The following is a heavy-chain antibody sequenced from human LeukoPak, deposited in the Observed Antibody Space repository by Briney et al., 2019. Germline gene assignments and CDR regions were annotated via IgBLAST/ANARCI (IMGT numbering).Heavy chain of an antibody. V-gene: IGHV3-48*02. J-gene: IGHJ4*02. CDR3: ARDLWLAGPSVDY. D-gene: IGHD3-10*01. CDR1: GFIFSTYS. Sequence: GGSLRLSCAGSGFIFSTYSMNWVRQAPGKGLEWVSYISRSSTTIYYTDPVKGRFTISRDNAKNSLYLQMNSLRDEDTAVYYCARDLWLAGPSVDYWGRGTLVTVSS. CDR2: ISRSSTTI.